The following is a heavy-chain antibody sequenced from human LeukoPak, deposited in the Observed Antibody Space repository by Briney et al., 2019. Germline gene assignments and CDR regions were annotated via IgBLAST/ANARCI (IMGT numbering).Heavy chain of an antibody. CDR1: AFNVSHNY. J-gene: IGHJ4*02. CDR2: LYSDGFT. D-gene: IGHD2-2*02. CDR3: ARAHSYYCSSTSCYTGEGY. Sequence: GGSLRLSCTDSAFNVSHNYMSWVRQAPGKGLEWISVLYSDGFTYYADSVKGRFTISRDNSKNVLLLQMNSLRAEDTAVYYCARAHSYYCSSTSCYTGEGYWGQGTLVTVSS. V-gene: IGHV3-66*01.